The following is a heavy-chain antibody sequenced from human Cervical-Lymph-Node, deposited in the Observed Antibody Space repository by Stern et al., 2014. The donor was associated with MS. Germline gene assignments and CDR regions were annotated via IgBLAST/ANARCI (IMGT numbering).Heavy chain of an antibody. CDR1: GFTVSNNY. D-gene: IGHD6-6*01. CDR3: ATRNIGTRGY. CDR2: IYSGGNT. V-gene: IGHV3-66*02. J-gene: IGHJ4*02. Sequence: VQLVESGGGLVQPGGSVRLSCAASGFTVSNNYMTWVRQGPGLGLEWVSRIYSGGNTYYADSVKGRFTISRDNSKNTLYLQMNSLRPEDTAVYYCATRNIGTRGYWGQGALVTVSS.